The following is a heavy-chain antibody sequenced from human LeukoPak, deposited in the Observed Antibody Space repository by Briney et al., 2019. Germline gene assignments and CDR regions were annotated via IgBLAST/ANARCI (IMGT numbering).Heavy chain of an antibody. CDR2: ISSSGSTI. D-gene: IGHD3-10*01. CDR1: GFTFSRYE. J-gene: IGHJ5*02. CDR3: ARGLDDYYGSGSYYNVGNWFDP. V-gene: IGHV3-48*03. Sequence: GGSLRLSCAASGFTFSRYEMNWVRQAPGKGLEWVSYISSSGSTIYYADSVKGRFPIYRDNAKNALYLQMNSLRSEDTAVYYCARGLDDYYGSGSYYNVGNWFDPWGQGTLVTVSS.